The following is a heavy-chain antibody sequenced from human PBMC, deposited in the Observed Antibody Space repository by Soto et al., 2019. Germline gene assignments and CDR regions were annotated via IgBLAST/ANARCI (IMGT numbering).Heavy chain of an antibody. CDR3: ARGQVAASRVVTLIDY. Sequence: GGSLRLSCAASGFTFSSYSMNCVRQTPGKGLEWVSSISSSSSYIYYADSVKGRFTISRDNAKNSLYLQMNSLRAEDTAVYYCARGQVAASRVVTLIDYWGQGTLVTVSS. CDR2: ISSSSSYI. CDR1: GFTFSSYS. J-gene: IGHJ4*02. D-gene: IGHD2-15*01. V-gene: IGHV3-21*01.